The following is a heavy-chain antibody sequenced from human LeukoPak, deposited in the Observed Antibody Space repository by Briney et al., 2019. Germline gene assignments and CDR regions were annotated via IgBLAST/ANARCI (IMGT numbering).Heavy chain of an antibody. J-gene: IGHJ6*02. CDR2: INHSGST. V-gene: IGHV4-34*01. Sequence: SETLSLTCAVYGGSFSGYYWSWIRQPPGKGLEWIGEINHSGSTNYNPPLKSRVTISVDTSKNQFSLKLSSVTAADTAVYYCARFYYDFWSGYYTGGDYYYGMDVWGQGTTVTVSS. D-gene: IGHD3-3*01. CDR1: GGSFSGYY. CDR3: ARFYYDFWSGYYTGGDYYYGMDV.